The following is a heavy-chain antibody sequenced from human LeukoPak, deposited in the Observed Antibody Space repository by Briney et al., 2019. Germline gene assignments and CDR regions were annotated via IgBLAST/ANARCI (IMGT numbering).Heavy chain of an antibody. Sequence: PSETLSLTCTVSGGSISSSSYYWGWIRQPPGKGLEWIGSIYYSGSTYYNPSLKSRVTISVDTSKNQFSLKLSSVTAADTAVYYCAREFLWNSNWFDPWGQGTLVTVSS. CDR3: AREFLWNSNWFDP. J-gene: IGHJ5*02. CDR1: GGSISSSSYY. D-gene: IGHD3-10*01. V-gene: IGHV4-39*07. CDR2: IYYSGST.